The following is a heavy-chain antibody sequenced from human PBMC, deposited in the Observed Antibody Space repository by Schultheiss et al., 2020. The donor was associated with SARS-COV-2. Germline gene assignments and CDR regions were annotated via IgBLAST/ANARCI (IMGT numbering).Heavy chain of an antibody. J-gene: IGHJ6*03. CDR1: GVSINSTSDF. V-gene: IGHV4-39*01. CDR2: VYYSGST. D-gene: IGHD3/OR15-3a*01. CDR3: ARGLYYYYYMDV. Sequence: SETLSLTCTVSGVSINSTSDFWDWIRQPPGKGLEWIGSVYYSGSTYYNPSVKSRVTISVDTSKNQFSLKLSSVTGTDTAVYYCARGLYYYYYMDVWGKGTTVTVSS.